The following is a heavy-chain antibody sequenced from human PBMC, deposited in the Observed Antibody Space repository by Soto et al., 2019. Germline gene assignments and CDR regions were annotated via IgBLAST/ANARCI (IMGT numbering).Heavy chain of an antibody. CDR1: GYTFTGYY. V-gene: IGHV1-2*04. CDR3: ARAYYDFWSGYYPWDYYYGMDV. Sequence: GASVKVSCKASGYTFTGYYMYWVRQAPGQGLEWMGWINPNSGGTNYAQKFQGWVTMTRDTSISTAYMELSRLRSDDTAVYYCARAYYDFWSGYYPWDYYYGMDVWGQGTTVTVSS. D-gene: IGHD3-3*01. CDR2: INPNSGGT. J-gene: IGHJ6*02.